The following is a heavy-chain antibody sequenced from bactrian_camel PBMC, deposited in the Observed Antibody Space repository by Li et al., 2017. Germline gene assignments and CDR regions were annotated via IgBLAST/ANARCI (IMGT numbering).Heavy chain of an antibody. J-gene: IGHJ4*01. V-gene: IGHV3S1*01. CDR2: IYTGSGVA. CDR1: GSTRTRRC. Sequence: HVQLVESGGGSVQAGGSLALSCKATGSTRTRRCVAWFRQAPGKERGPVAVIYTGSGVARYADSVKGRFTISQDNAKNTVYLQMNSLKPEDTAMYYCAKGAFSTADGVGHRVRGQGTQVT. D-gene: IGHD1*01.